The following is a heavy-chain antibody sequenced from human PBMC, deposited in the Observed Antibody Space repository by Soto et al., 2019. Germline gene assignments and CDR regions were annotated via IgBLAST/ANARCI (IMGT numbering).Heavy chain of an antibody. V-gene: IGHV4-30-4*01. CDR3: ARERPDGSRLDP. Sequence: SETLSLTCTVSGGSISSRDYCWRWIRQPPGKGLEWIGYIYYSGSTYYNPSLKSRVTISVDTSKNQFSLKLSSVTAADTAVYYCARERPDGSRLDPWGQGTLVTVSS. CDR1: GGSISSRDYC. J-gene: IGHJ5*02. D-gene: IGHD6-13*01. CDR2: IYYSGST.